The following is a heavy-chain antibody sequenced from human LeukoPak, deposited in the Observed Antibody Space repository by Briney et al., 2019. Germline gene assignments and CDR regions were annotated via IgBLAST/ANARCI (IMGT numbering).Heavy chain of an antibody. CDR3: AHFTAGYSSGWQPVDWFDP. Sequence: ESGPTLVNPTQTLTLTCTFSGFPLSTSGVGVGWIRQPPGKALEWLALIYWNDDKRYSPSLKSRLTITKDTSKNQVVLTMTNMDPVDTATYYCAHFTAGYSSGWQPVDWFDPWGQGTLVTVSS. D-gene: IGHD6-19*01. CDR2: IYWNDDK. J-gene: IGHJ5*02. CDR1: GFPLSTSGVG. V-gene: IGHV2-5*01.